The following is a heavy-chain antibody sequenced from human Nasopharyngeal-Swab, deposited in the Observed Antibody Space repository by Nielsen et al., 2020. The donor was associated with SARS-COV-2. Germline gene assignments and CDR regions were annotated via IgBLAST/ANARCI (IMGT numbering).Heavy chain of an antibody. Sequence: ASVKVSCKASGYTFTSYYMHWVRQAPGQGLEWMGIINPSGGNTNYAQKLQGRVTMTTDTSTSTAYMELRSLRSDDTAVYYCARDEDCSSTSCSPYYYYGMDVWGQGTTVTVSS. CDR3: ARDEDCSSTSCSPYYYYGMDV. J-gene: IGHJ6*02. D-gene: IGHD2-2*01. CDR2: INPSGGNT. CDR1: GYTFTSYY. V-gene: IGHV1-46*01.